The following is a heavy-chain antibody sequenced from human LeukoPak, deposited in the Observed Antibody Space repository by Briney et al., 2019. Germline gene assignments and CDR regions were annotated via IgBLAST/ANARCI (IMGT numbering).Heavy chain of an antibody. Sequence: GGSLRLSCAASGFTFSSYWMHWVRQAPGKGLVWVSRINPGGSSTAYADSVKGRFTISRDNAKNTLYLQMNSLRAEDTAVYYCARSNQADDYWGQGTLVTVSS. CDR1: GFTFSSYW. CDR2: INPGGSST. D-gene: IGHD4-11*01. V-gene: IGHV3-74*01. J-gene: IGHJ4*02. CDR3: ARSNQADDY.